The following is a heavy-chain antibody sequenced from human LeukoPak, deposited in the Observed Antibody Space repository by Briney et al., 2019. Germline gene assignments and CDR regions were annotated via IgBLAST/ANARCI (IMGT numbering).Heavy chain of an antibody. CDR2: IYYSGST. CDR1: GGSISSYY. V-gene: IGHV4-59*01. J-gene: IGHJ5*02. Sequence: PSETLSLTCTVSGGSISSYYWSWIRQPPGKRLEWIGYIYYSGSTSYNPSLKSRVTISVDTSKNQFSLKLSSVTAADTAVYYCAKSPSASGGWFDPWGHGTLVTVSS. D-gene: IGHD3-16*01. CDR3: AKSPSASGGWFDP.